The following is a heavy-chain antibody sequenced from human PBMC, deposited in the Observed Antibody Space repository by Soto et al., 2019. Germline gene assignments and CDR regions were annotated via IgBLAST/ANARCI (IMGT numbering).Heavy chain of an antibody. V-gene: IGHV4-59*08. D-gene: IGHD3-16*01. J-gene: IGHJ4*02. Sequence: PSETLSLTCTVSGGSISSYYWSWIRQPPGKGLEWIGYIYYSGSTNYNPSLKSRVTISVDTSKNQFSLKLSSVTAADTAVYYCARHFLGAGYIFDYWGQGTLVTVSS. CDR1: GGSISSYY. CDR2: IYYSGST. CDR3: ARHFLGAGYIFDY.